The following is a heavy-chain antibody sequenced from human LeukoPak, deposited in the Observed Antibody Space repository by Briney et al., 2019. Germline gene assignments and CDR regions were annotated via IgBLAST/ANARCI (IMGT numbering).Heavy chain of an antibody. CDR2: ISGSGGST. CDR1: GFTFSSYA. CDR3: AKGEVYARVGY. J-gene: IGHJ4*02. Sequence: QPGGSLILSCAASGFTFSSYAMTWVRQAPGKGLEWVSAISGSGGSTYYADSVKGRFTISRDNSKNTLYLQMNSLRAEDTAVYYCAKGEVYARVGYWGQGTLVTVSS. D-gene: IGHD2-8*01. V-gene: IGHV3-23*01.